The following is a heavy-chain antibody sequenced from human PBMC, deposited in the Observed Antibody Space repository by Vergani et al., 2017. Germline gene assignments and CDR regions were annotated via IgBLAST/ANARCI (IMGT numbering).Heavy chain of an antibody. CDR1: GFTFSSYA. D-gene: IGHD4-17*01. Sequence: QVQLVESGGGVVQPGRSLRLSCAASGFTFSSYAMHWVRQAPGKGLEWVAVISYDGSNKYYADSVKGRFTISRDNSKNTLYLQMNSLRAEDTAVYYCAREASSDYVSPFDYWGQGTLVTVSS. CDR3: AREASSDYVSPFDY. J-gene: IGHJ4*02. CDR2: ISYDGSNK. V-gene: IGHV3-30-3*01.